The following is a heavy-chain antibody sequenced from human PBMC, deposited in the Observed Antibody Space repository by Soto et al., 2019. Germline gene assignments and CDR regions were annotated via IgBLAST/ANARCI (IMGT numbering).Heavy chain of an antibody. CDR1: GFTFTTSG. D-gene: IGHD3-3*01. CDR3: AAVVPPSGILERLGLDP. V-gene: IGHV1-58*02. J-gene: IGHJ5*02. CDR2: IVVGSGNT. Sequence: SCKASGFTFTTSGIHWVRQARGQGLEWMGWIVVGSGNTKYNQKFQERVTLTRDMATDTAYMDLRSLTSADTAIYYCAAVVPPSGILERLGLDPWGQGTLVTVSS.